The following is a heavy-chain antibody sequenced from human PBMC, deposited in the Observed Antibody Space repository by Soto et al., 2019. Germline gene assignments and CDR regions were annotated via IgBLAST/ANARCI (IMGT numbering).Heavy chain of an antibody. CDR2: IYYSGST. J-gene: IGHJ4*02. CDR3: ARGGWKLFDY. Sequence: SETLSLTCSVSGGSISSNYWSWIRQPPGKGLEWIGYIYYSGSTNYNPSLKSRVTISVDTSKNQFSLKLSSVTAADTAVYYCARGGWKLFDYWGQGTLVTGSS. V-gene: IGHV4-59*01. D-gene: IGHD6-19*01. CDR1: GGSISSNY.